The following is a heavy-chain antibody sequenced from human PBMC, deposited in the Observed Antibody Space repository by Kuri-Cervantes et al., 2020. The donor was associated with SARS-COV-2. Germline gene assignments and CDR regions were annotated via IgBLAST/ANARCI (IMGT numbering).Heavy chain of an antibody. CDR2: IKQDGSEK. D-gene: IGHD2-15*01. CDR1: GFTFSSYW. Sequence: GGSLRLSCAASGFTFSSYWMSWVRQAPGKGLEWVANIKQDGSEKYYVDSVKGRFTISRDNAKNSLYLQMNSLRAEDTAVYYCASSGYCSGGSCYSLASFDYWGQGTLVTVSS. CDR3: ASSGYCSGGSCYSLASFDY. V-gene: IGHV3-7*01. J-gene: IGHJ4*02.